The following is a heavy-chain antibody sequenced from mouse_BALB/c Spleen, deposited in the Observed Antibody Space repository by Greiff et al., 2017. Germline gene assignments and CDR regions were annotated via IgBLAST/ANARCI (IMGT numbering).Heavy chain of an antibody. J-gene: IGHJ4*01. CDR2: IDPENGDT. V-gene: IGHV14-4*02. D-gene: IGHD2-3*01. CDR1: GFNIKDYY. CDR3: NALDGYYPAVDY. Sequence: DVKLQESGAELVRSGASVKLSCTASGFNIKDYYMHWVKQRPEQGLEWIGWIDPENGDTEYAPKFQGKATMTADTSSNTAYLQLSSLTSEDTAVYYCNALDGYYPAVDYWGQGTSVTVSS.